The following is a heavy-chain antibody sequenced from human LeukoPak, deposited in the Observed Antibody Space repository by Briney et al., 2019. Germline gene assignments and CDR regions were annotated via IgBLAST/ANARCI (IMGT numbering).Heavy chain of an antibody. D-gene: IGHD3-10*01. CDR1: GGSISSYY. V-gene: IGHV4-59*01. CDR3: ARAGVTMVRGVIPFDP. J-gene: IGHJ5*02. CDR2: IYYSGST. Sequence: SETLSLTCTVSGGSISSYYWSWIRQPPGKGLEWIGYIYYSGSTNYNPSLKSRVTISVDTSKNQFSLKLSSVTAADTAVYYRARAGVTMVRGVIPFDPWGQGTLVTVSS.